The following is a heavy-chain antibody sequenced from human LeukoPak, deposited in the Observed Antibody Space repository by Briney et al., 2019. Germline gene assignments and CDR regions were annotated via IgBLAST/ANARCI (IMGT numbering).Heavy chain of an antibody. CDR3: AKEHYGSGILNWFDP. CDR2: IREDGSEK. CDR1: GFTFSAYW. V-gene: IGHV3-7*03. J-gene: IGHJ5*02. D-gene: IGHD3-10*01. Sequence: GGSLRLSCAGSGFTFSAYWMSWVRQAPGKGLEWVATIREDGSEKYYVDSVKGRFTISRDNSKNTLYLQMNSLRAEDTAVYYCAKEHYGSGILNWFDPWGQGTLVTVSS.